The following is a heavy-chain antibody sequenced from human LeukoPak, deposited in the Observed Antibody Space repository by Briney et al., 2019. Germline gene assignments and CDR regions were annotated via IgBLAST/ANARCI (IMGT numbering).Heavy chain of an antibody. CDR2: ISGSGGST. Sequence: GSLRLPCGDCGLKVRSLDLGWGRITKGKGLEWVSAISGSGGSTYYADSVKGRFTISRDNSKNTLYLQMNSLRAEDTAVYYCFSGAMVRGLFDYWGQGTLVTVSS. D-gene: IGHD3-10*01. CDR1: GLKVRSLD. CDR3: FSGAMVRGLFDY. J-gene: IGHJ4*02. V-gene: IGHV3-23*01.